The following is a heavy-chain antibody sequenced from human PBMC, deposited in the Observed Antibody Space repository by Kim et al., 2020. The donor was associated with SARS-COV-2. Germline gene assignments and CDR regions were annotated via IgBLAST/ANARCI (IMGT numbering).Heavy chain of an antibody. V-gene: IGHV4-59*01. D-gene: IGHD3-10*01. Sequence: SETLSLTCTVSGGSISSYYWSWIRQPPGKGLEWIGYIYYSGSTNYNPSLKSRVTISVDTSKNQFSLKLSSVTAADTAVYYCARGRGSPSRLWFGELLTYNWFDPWGQGTLVTVSS. CDR1: GGSISSYY. CDR2: IYYSGST. J-gene: IGHJ5*02. CDR3: ARGRGSPSRLWFGELLTYNWFDP.